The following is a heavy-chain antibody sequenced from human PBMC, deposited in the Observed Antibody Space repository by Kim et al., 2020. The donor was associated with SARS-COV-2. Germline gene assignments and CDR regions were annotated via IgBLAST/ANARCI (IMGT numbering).Heavy chain of an antibody. V-gene: IGHV1-18*01. J-gene: IGHJ4*02. CDR2: ISAYNGDT. Sequence: ASVKVSCKTSGYTFTSYGISWVRQAPGQGLEWMGWISAYNGDTNYAQKLQGRVTMTTDTSTNTAYMVLRSLRSDDTALYYCARDDDFWSGAIDYWGQGTLVTVSS. CDR3: ARDDDFWSGAIDY. CDR1: GYTFTSYG. D-gene: IGHD3-3*01.